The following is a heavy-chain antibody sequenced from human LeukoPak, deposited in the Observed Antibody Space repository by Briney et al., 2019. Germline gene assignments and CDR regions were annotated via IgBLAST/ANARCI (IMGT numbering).Heavy chain of an antibody. CDR1: GFIISDFY. J-gene: IGHJ5*02. D-gene: IGHD3-10*01. Sequence: GGSLRLSCAASGFIISDFYMSWIRQAPGKGLEWVSYSSTSGSTISYADSVKCRFTISRDNAKNSLYLEMNSLRAEDTAVYYCARESYYYGSGAFDPWGQGTLVTVSS. CDR3: ARESYYYGSGAFDP. CDR2: SSTSGSTI. V-gene: IGHV3-11*01.